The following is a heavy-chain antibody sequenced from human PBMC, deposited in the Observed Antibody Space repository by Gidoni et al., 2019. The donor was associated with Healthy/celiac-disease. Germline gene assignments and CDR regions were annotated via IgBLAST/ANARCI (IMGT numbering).Heavy chain of an antibody. CDR3: TSPICSGGSCYSEFVDS. J-gene: IGHJ4*02. Sequence: EVQLVEAGGGLVKPGGSLRLSCAASGFTVRSNCMSWVRQAPGKGLEWVSVIYSGGSTYYADSVTGRFTISRDNSKNTLYLQMNSLRAEDTAVYYCTSPICSGGSCYSEFVDSWGQGTLVTVSS. V-gene: IGHV3-66*01. CDR1: GFTVRSNC. D-gene: IGHD2-15*01. CDR2: IYSGGST.